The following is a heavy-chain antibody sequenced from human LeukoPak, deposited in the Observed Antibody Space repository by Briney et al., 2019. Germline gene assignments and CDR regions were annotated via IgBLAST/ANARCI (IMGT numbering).Heavy chain of an antibody. CDR3: ARGEAAAAVPYYYCYYMDV. V-gene: IGHV1-69*05. CDR2: IIPIFGTA. J-gene: IGHJ6*03. Sequence: ASVKVSCKASGGTFSSYAISWVRQAPGQGLEWMGRIIPIFGTANYAQKFQGRVTITTDESTSTAYMELSSLRSEDTAVYYCARGEAAAAVPYYYCYYMDVSGKGTTVTVSS. D-gene: IGHD6-13*01. CDR1: GGTFSSYA.